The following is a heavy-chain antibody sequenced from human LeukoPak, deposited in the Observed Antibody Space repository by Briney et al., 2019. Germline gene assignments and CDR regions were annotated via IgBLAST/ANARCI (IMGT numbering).Heavy chain of an antibody. J-gene: IGHJ4*02. Sequence: GGSLRLSCAASGFTFSSYAMHWVRQAPGKGLEWVAVISYDGSNKYYADSVKGRFTISRDNSKNTLYLQMNSLRAEDTAVYYCASEFTDPYYYDSSGYSPFDYWGQGTLVTVSS. CDR2: ISYDGSNK. V-gene: IGHV3-30*04. CDR3: ASEFTDPYYYDSSGYSPFDY. D-gene: IGHD3-22*01. CDR1: GFTFSSYA.